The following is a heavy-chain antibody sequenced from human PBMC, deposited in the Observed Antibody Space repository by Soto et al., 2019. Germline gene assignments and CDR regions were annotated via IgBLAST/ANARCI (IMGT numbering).Heavy chain of an antibody. CDR1: GYTFPSYA. V-gene: IGHV1-3*01. D-gene: IGHD6-19*01. J-gene: IGHJ4*02. CDR3: TRRKIAVAGTHPYTS. CDR2: INAGNGNT. Sequence: ASVKVSCKASGYTFPSYAMHWVRQAPGQRLEWMGWINAGNGNTKYSQKFQGRVTITRDTSASTAYMELSSLRSEDTAVYYCTRRKIAVAGTHPYTSWGQGTLVPVSS.